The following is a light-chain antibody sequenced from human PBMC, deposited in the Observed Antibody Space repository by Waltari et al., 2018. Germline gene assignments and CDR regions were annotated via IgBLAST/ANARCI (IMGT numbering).Light chain of an antibody. CDR1: QRISSN. CDR3: QQYDEWPRT. V-gene: IGKV3-15*01. Sequence: EIVMTQSPATLSVSPGERATLSCRASQRISSNLVWYQQKPGQAPRLVIYGASPRATGIPTRFSASGSGTDFTLTIGSLQSEDSAVYYCQQYDEWPRTFGQGTKVEIK. J-gene: IGKJ1*01. CDR2: GAS.